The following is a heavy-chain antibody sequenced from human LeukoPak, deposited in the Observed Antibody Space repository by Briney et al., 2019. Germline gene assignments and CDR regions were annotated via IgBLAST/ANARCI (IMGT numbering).Heavy chain of an antibody. CDR1: GYTFTGDY. D-gene: IGHD3-10*01. CDR3: ARDSNWIMVRGVINWFDP. CDR2: INPNSGGT. V-gene: IGHV1-2*02. Sequence: ASVKVSCKASGYTFTGDYMHWVRQAPGQGLEWMGWINPNSGGTNYAKKFQGRGTTTRDTSISTAYMELSRLRSDDTAVYYCARDSNWIMVRGVINWFDPWGQGNLVTVSS. J-gene: IGHJ5*02.